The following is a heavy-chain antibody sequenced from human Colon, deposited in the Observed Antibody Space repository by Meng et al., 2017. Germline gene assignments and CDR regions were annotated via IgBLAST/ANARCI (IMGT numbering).Heavy chain of an antibody. CDR2: IDLGGTP. D-gene: IGHD6-19*01. CDR3: ARHGGWHFDY. J-gene: IGHJ4*02. Sequence: QLQLQESGPGLVEPSGTLSLTCAVSGGSISSYNWWSWVRQPPGKGLEWIGQIDLGGTPYYNPSLESRVIMSLDKSKNQLSLRLTSVAAADTAGYYCARHGGWHFDYWGQGALVTVSS. CDR1: GGSISSYNW. V-gene: IGHV4-4*02.